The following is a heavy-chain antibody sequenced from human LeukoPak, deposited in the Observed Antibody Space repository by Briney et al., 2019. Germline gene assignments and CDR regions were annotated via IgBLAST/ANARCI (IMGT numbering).Heavy chain of an antibody. D-gene: IGHD3-10*01. CDR1: GGSISSYY. CDR2: IYTSGST. Sequence: PSETLSLTSTVSGGSISSYYWSWIRQPAGKGLEWIGRIYTSGSTNYNPSLKSRVTMSVDTSKNQFSPKLSSVTAADTAVYYSARGGFYYGSGEINWFDPWGQGTLVTVSS. J-gene: IGHJ5*02. CDR3: ARGGFYYGSGEINWFDP. V-gene: IGHV4-4*07.